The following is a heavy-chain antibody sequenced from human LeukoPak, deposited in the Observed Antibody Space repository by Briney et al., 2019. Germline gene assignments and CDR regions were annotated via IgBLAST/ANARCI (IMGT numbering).Heavy chain of an antibody. CDR3: ARKFATGD. CDR1: GFTFSSHL. Sequence: GGSLRLSCAASGFTFSSHLMHWVRQAQGTGLVWVSSVKNDGTATNYADSVKGRFTISRDNAKNTLYLQMNSLRVEDTAVYYCARKFATGDWGQGTLVTVSS. D-gene: IGHD1-14*01. J-gene: IGHJ4*02. CDR2: VKNDGTAT. V-gene: IGHV3-74*01.